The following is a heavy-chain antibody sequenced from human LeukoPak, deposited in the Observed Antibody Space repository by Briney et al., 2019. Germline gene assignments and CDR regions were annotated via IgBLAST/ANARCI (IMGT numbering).Heavy chain of an antibody. D-gene: IGHD3-22*01. V-gene: IGHV3-30-3*01. Sequence: PGGSLRLSCAASGFTLSSYAMHWVRQAPGKGLEWVAVISYDGSNKYYADSVKGRFTISRDNSKNTLYLQMNSLRAEDTAVYYCASIGWGVPPQNNEDYYDSSGYYYFFDYWGQGTLVTVSS. J-gene: IGHJ4*02. CDR2: ISYDGSNK. CDR3: ASIGWGVPPQNNEDYYDSSGYYYFFDY. CDR1: GFTLSSYA.